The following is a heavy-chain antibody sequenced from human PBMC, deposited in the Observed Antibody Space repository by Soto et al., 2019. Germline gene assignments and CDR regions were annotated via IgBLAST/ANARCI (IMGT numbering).Heavy chain of an antibody. Sequence: SETLSLTCAVYGGSFSGYYWSWIRQPPGKGLEWIGEINHSGSTNYNPSLKSRVTISVDTSKNQFSLKLSSVTAADKAVYYCARSWYYYYMDVWGKGTTVTVSS. V-gene: IGHV4-34*01. CDR3: ARSWYYYYMDV. J-gene: IGHJ6*03. CDR2: INHSGST. CDR1: GGSFSGYY.